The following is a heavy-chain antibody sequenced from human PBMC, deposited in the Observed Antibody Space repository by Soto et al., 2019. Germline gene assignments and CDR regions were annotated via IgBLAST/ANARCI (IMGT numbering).Heavy chain of an antibody. J-gene: IGHJ6*02. CDR3: ASYYYDSSGYDGMDV. D-gene: IGHD3-22*01. CDR2: ISDSGSNT. CDR1: GFKISSSS. Sequence: GGSLRLSCAAFGFKISSSSMNWVRQAPGRGLEWDAYISDSGSNTLYADSVKGRFTVSRDTAKNSLYLQMSGLRDEDRAVYYCASYYYDSSGYDGMDVWGQGTTVTVSS. V-gene: IGHV3-48*02.